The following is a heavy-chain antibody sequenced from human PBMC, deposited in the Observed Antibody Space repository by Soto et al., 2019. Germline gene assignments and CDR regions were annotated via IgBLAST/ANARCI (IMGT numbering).Heavy chain of an antibody. V-gene: IGHV3-13*05. CDR3: ARAGEADAFDI. CDR2: IGTAGDP. Sequence: GGSLRLSCAASGFTFSSYDMHWVRQATGKGLEWVSAIGTAGDPYYPGSVKGRFSISRENAKNSLDLQMNSLRAGDTAVYYCARAGEADAFDIWGQGTMVTVSS. CDR1: GFTFSSYD. D-gene: IGHD3-16*01. J-gene: IGHJ3*02.